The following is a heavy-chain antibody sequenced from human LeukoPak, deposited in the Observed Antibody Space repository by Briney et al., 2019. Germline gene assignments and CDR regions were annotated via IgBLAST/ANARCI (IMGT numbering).Heavy chain of an antibody. CDR3: AREATCSSTSCSVDY. Sequence: GASVKVSCKASGYTFTSYGISWVRQAPGQGLEWMGWISAYNGNTNYAQKLHGRVTMTTDTSTSTAYMELRSLRSADTAVYYCAREATCSSTSCSVDYWGQGTLVTVSS. J-gene: IGHJ4*02. V-gene: IGHV1-18*01. CDR1: GYTFTSYG. D-gene: IGHD2-2*01. CDR2: ISAYNGNT.